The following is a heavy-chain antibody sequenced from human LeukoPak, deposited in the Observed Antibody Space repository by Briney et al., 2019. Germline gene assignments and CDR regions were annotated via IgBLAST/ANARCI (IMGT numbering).Heavy chain of an antibody. J-gene: IGHJ6*03. CDR1: GYSISTGYY. CDR3: ARNEYSSGWPYYYYYMDV. CDR2: IYQSGST. Sequence: SETLSLTCTVSGYSISTGYYWGWIRQPPGKGLEWIGSIYQSGSTYYNPSLKSRVTISVDTSKNQFSLNLSSVTAADTAVYYCARNEYSSGWPYYYYYMDVWGKGTTVTVSS. V-gene: IGHV4-38-2*02. D-gene: IGHD6-19*01.